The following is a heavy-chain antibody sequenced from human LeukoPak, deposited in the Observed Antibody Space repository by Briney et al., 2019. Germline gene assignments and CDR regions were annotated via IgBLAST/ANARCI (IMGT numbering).Heavy chain of an antibody. CDR2: IKQDGSEK. J-gene: IGHJ5*02. CDR3: ARGWELDP. D-gene: IGHD1-26*01. Sequence: GGSLRLSRATSGFPFSRYWVRWVRQAPGKGLEWVANIKQDGSEKYYVDSVKGRFTISRDNAKNSLYLQMNSLRVEDTAVYYCARGWELDPWGQGTLVTVSS. CDR1: GFPFSRYW. V-gene: IGHV3-7*05.